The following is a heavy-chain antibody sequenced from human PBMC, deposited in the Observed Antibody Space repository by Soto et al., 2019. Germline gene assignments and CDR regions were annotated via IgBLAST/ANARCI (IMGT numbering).Heavy chain of an antibody. CDR3: AFLWFGELSPAWFDP. V-gene: IGHV3-49*04. J-gene: IGHJ5*02. CDR2: IRSKAHGGTT. D-gene: IGHD3-10*01. CDR1: GFTFGDYA. Sequence: GSLRLSCTASGFTFGDYAMSWVRQAPGKGLEWVGFIRSKAHGGTTEYAASVKGRFTISRDDSKSIAYLQMNSLKTEDTAVYYCAFLWFGELSPAWFDPWGQGTLVTVSS.